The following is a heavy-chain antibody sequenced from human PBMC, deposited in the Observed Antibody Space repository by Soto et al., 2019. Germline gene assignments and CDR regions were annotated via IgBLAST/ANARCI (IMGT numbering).Heavy chain of an antibody. CDR1: GYPFTHYG. V-gene: IGHV1-18*01. CDR3: ARDQSFDRTYYYGIDV. D-gene: IGHD3-16*01. J-gene: IGHJ6*02. CDR2: ISPFNGNT. Sequence: QVQLVQSGVEVKKPGASVRVSCKSSGYPFTHYGITWIRQARGQGLEWMGWISPFNGNTNYGQTLQGRVTLTTETSTIXVYMELRSLRSDDTAVYYCARDQSFDRTYYYGIDVWGQGTTVTVSS.